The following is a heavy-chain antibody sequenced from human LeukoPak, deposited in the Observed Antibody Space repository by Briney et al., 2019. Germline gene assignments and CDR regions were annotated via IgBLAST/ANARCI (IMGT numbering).Heavy chain of an antibody. V-gene: IGHV4-59*01. CDR2: IYYGGST. J-gene: IGHJ5*01. D-gene: IGHD2-2*01. Sequence: PSETLSLTCTVSGGSIGRYYRCWVRPPPGKGLEWVAYIYYGGSTNYSPSLQCRVTISLDTSKTGLCLKLSFVTAQDTAVYYCAGGRSPRGVEAKNWFDSWGHLTPVT. CDR3: AGGRSPRGVEAKNWFDS. CDR1: GGSIGRYY.